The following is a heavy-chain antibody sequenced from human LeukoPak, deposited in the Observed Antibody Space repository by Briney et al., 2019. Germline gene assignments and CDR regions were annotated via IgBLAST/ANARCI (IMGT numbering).Heavy chain of an antibody. CDR2: FYTSGST. J-gene: IGHJ4*02. CDR3: AGGRHYCIGGSCYFDY. Sequence: SETLSLTCTVSGGSISSYYWSWIRQAAGKGLEWIGRFYTSGSTNYNPSLKSRVTMSVDTSTNQFSLKLSSVTAADTAVYYCAGGRHYCIGGSCYFDYWGQETLVTVSS. D-gene: IGHD2-15*01. CDR1: GGSISSYY. V-gene: IGHV4-4*07.